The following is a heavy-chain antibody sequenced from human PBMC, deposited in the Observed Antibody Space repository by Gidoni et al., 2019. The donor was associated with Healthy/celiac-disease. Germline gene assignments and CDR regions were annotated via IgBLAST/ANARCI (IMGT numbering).Heavy chain of an antibody. J-gene: IGHJ4*02. V-gene: IGHV4-59*01. D-gene: IGHD6-13*01. CDR3: ARARIAAAGMDY. CDR1: GGSISSYY. Sequence: QVQLQESGPGLVKPSETLSLTCPVPGGSISSYYWSWVRQPPGKGLEWIGYIYYSGSTNYNPSLKSRVTISVDTSKNQFSLKLSSVTAADTAVYYYARARIAAAGMDYWGQGTLVTVSS. CDR2: IYYSGST.